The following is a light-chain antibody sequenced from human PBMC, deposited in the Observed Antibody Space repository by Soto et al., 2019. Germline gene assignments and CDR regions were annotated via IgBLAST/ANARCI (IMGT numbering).Light chain of an antibody. Sequence: DIQMTQSPSTVSASVGDRVTITCRASQSITSWLAWYQQKPGKAPKLLIYDTSTLERGVPSRFSGRGSGTEFTLTISGLQPDDFATYYCQQYHSSSSTFGQGTKVDI. CDR3: QQYHSSSST. V-gene: IGKV1-5*01. CDR2: DTS. J-gene: IGKJ1*01. CDR1: QSITSW.